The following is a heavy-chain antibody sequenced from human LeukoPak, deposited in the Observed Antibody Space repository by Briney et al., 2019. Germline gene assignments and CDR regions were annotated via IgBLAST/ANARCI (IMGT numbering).Heavy chain of an antibody. J-gene: IGHJ3*02. CDR3: ASIDYSSSWYLSAFDI. CDR1: GFTFSSYA. CDR2: ISGSGGST. D-gene: IGHD6-13*01. Sequence: GGSLRLSCAASGFTFSSYAMSWVRQAPGKGLEWVSAISGSGGSTYYADSVKGRFTISRDNSKNTLYLQMNSLRAEDTAVYYCASIDYSSSWYLSAFDIWGQGTMVTVSS. V-gene: IGHV3-23*01.